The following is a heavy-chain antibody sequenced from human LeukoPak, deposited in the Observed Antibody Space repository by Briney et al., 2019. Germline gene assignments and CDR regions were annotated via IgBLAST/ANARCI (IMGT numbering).Heavy chain of an antibody. Sequence: ASVKVSCKASGYTFTGYYMHWVRQAPGQGLEWMGIINPSGGSTSYAQKFQGRVTMTRDMSTSTVYMELSSLRSEDTAVYYCAKPYYDFWSGYSNDNWFDPWGQGTLVTVSS. CDR3: AKPYYDFWSGYSNDNWFDP. CDR1: GYTFTGYY. V-gene: IGHV1-46*01. D-gene: IGHD3-3*01. CDR2: INPSGGST. J-gene: IGHJ5*02.